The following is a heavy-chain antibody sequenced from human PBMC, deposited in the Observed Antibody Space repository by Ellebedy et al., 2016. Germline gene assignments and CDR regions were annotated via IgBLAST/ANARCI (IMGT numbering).Heavy chain of an antibody. CDR3: ARMATSAYYYNFYYMDV. J-gene: IGHJ6*03. CDR2: ISFGGRT. D-gene: IGHD5-24*01. Sequence: WVRRAPGKGLEWIGSISFGGRTYYAPSLSGRLSIASIEHRNQFSLKVTSVTAADTAVYYCARMATSAYYYNFYYMDVWGKGTTVTVS. V-gene: IGHV4-39*07.